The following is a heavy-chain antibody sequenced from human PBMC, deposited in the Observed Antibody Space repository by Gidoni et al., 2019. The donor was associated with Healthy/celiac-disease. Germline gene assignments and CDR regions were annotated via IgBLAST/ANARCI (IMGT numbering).Heavy chain of an antibody. Sequence: EVQLVESGGGLVQPGGSLSLSCAASGFTFSSYAMSWVRQAPGKGLEWVSAIRGSGGSTYYADAVKGRFTISRDNSKNTLYLQMNSLRAEDTAVYYCAKIMDSSGYRYVNDAFDIWGQGTMVTVSS. CDR1: GFTFSSYA. CDR3: AKIMDSSGYRYVNDAFDI. J-gene: IGHJ3*02. CDR2: IRGSGGST. V-gene: IGHV3-23*04. D-gene: IGHD3-22*01.